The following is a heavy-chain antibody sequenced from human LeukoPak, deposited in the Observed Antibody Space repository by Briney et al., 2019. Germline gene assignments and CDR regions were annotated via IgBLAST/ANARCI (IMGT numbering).Heavy chain of an antibody. D-gene: IGHD3-3*01. Sequence: GGSLRLSCAASGLTFRNAWMSWVRQAPRKGLEWVGRIKSKTDGGTTDYAAPVKSRFTISRDDSKNTLYLQMSSLKTEDTAVYYCTTDLVSGYYYWGQGTLVTVSS. V-gene: IGHV3-15*01. CDR2: IKSKTDGGTT. J-gene: IGHJ4*02. CDR1: GLTFRNAW. CDR3: TTDLVSGYYY.